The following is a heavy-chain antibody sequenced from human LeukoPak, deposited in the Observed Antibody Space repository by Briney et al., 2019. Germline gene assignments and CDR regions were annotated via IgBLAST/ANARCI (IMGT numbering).Heavy chain of an antibody. D-gene: IGHD3-22*01. CDR2: IIPIFGTA. CDR1: GGTFSSYA. CDR3: ARDYYDSCGSPYDFDY. Sequence: SGKVSCKASGGTFSSYAISWVRQAPGQGLEWMGGIIPIFGTANYAQKFQGGVTITTDESTSTAYMELSSLRSEDTAVYYCARDYYDSCGSPYDFDYWGQGTLVTVSS. V-gene: IGHV1-69*05. J-gene: IGHJ4*02.